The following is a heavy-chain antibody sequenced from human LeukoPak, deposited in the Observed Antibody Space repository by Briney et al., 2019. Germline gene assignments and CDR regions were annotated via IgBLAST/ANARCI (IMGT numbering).Heavy chain of an antibody. CDR1: GFTFSSYA. CDR2: FSGRGGST. D-gene: IGHD5-12*01. J-gene: IGHJ4*02. V-gene: IGHV3-23*01. Sequence: GGSLRLSCAASGFTFSSYAMSWVRQAPGKGLEWVSFFSGRGGSTYYEDSVKGRFTISRDNSKNTLYLQMNSLRAEETAVYYCAKGDSGYEGFYFDYWGQGTLVTVST. CDR3: AKGDSGYEGFYFDY.